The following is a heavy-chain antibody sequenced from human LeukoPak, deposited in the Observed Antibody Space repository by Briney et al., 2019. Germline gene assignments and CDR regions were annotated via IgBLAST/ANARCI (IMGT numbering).Heavy chain of an antibody. CDR2: IRYDGSNK. J-gene: IGHJ3*02. D-gene: IGHD3-10*01. Sequence: GGSLRLSCAASGFTFSSYGMHWVRQAPGKGLEWVAFIRYDGSNKYYADSVKGRFTISRDNSKNTLYLQMNSLRAEDTAVYYCAKGYYGSGSSRAFDIWGQGTMVTVSS. CDR3: AKGYYGSGSSRAFDI. V-gene: IGHV3-30*02. CDR1: GFTFSSYG.